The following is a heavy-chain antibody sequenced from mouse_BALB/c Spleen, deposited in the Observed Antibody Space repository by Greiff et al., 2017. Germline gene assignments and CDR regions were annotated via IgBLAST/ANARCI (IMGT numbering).Heavy chain of an antibody. CDR2: IYPGDGDT. V-gene: IGHV1-80*01. D-gene: IGHD2-4*01. Sequence: VQLQQSGAELVRPGSSVKISCKASGYAFSSYWMNWVKQRPGQGLEWIGQIYPGDGDTNYNGKFKGKATLTADKSSSTAYMQLSSLTSEDSAVYFCARGGYDYDGGGYWGQGTTLTVSS. CDR1: GYAFSSYW. CDR3: ARGGYDYDGGGY. J-gene: IGHJ2*01.